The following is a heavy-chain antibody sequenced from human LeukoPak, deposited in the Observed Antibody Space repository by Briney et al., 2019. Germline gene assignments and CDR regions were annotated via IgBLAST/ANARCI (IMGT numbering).Heavy chain of an antibody. J-gene: IGHJ4*02. Sequence: GGSLRLSCAASGFTVSSNYMSWVRQAPGKGLKWVSVIYSGGSTYDADSVKGRFTISRDNSKNTLYLQMNSLRAEDTAVYYCARGKGLYYDSSGSPGAFDYWGQGTLVTVSS. CDR2: IYSGGST. V-gene: IGHV3-53*01. D-gene: IGHD3-22*01. CDR1: GFTVSSNY. CDR3: ARGKGLYYDSSGSPGAFDY.